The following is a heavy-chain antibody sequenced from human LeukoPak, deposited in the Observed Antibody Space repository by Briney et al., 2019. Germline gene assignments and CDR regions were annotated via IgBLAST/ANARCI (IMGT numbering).Heavy chain of an antibody. CDR3: ARKQQLVYYYYYMDV. CDR2: MNPNSGNT. CDR1: GYTFTSYD. J-gene: IGHJ6*03. D-gene: IGHD6-13*01. V-gene: IGHV1-8*01. Sequence: ASVKVSCKASGYTFTSYDINWVRQATGQGLEWMGWMNPNSGNTGYAQKFQGRVTMTRNTSISTAYMELSSLRSEDTAVYYCARKQQLVYYYYYMDVWGKGTTVTISS.